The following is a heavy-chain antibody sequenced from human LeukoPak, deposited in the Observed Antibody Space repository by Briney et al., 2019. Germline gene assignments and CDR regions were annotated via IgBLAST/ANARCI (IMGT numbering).Heavy chain of an antibody. CDR1: GFTFSSYS. J-gene: IGHJ4*02. D-gene: IGHD3-10*01. CDR2: ISCSSSYT. CDR3: ARVGTEDGFDY. V-gene: IGHV3-21*01. Sequence: PGGSLRLSCAASGFTFSSYSMHWVRQAAGKGLEWVSSISCSSSYTYYADSVRGRFTISRGNDKNSLYLQMSSLRAEDTAVYYCARVGTEDGFDYWGQGTLVTVSS.